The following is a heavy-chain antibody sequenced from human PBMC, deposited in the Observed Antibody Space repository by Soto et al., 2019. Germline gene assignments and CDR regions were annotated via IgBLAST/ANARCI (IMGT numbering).Heavy chain of an antibody. CDR2: IYFLGNT. V-gene: IGHV4-39*01. CDR3: ARLEGLATISYYFDF. Sequence: QLQLQESGPGLVKPSETLSLTCSVSGDSINSDKYYWGWIRQPPGKGLEWKGSIYFLGNTYYTPSLQSRFTISLDKSKSQYSLKLNSVTAADSAVYFCARLEGLATISYYFDFWGQGALVTVSS. D-gene: IGHD3-9*01. J-gene: IGHJ4*02. CDR1: GDSINSDKYY.